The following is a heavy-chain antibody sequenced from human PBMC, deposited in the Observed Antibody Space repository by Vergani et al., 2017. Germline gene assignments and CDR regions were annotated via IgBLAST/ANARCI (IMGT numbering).Heavy chain of an antibody. J-gene: IGHJ4*02. CDR1: GLTFKNAW. D-gene: IGHD5-12*01. V-gene: IGHV3-15*01. CDR2: IRSKNDGGTA. CDR3: YTGYDGY. Sequence: EVQVVESGGGLIKPGGSLRLSCVVSGLTFKNAWISGVRQAPGKGLEWIGRIRSKNDGGTADYAAPLKGRFTISRDDSKDSAFLLVNNLTTEDTAVYFGYTGYDGYWGQGTLGTVSS.